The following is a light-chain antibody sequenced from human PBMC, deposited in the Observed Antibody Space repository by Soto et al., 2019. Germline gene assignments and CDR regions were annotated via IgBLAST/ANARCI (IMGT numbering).Light chain of an antibody. CDR2: GAS. Sequence: IVMTQSPGTLSLSPGERATLSCRASQSVSTNLAWYQQIPGQAPRLLIYGASTRATGIPARFSGSGSGTEFTLAISSLQSEDFAVYYCQQYNDWPHTLGLGTMVDIK. CDR1: QSVSTN. J-gene: IGKJ3*01. V-gene: IGKV3-15*01. CDR3: QQYNDWPHT.